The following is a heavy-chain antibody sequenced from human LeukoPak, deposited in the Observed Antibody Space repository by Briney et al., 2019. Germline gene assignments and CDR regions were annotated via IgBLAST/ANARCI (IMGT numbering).Heavy chain of an antibody. J-gene: IGHJ4*02. CDR1: GGSINSGGYY. Sequence: SETLSLTCTVSGGSINSGGYYWSWIRQPPGKGLEWIGEINHSGSTNYNPSLKSRVTISVDTSKNQFSLKLSSVTAADTAVYYCARGPRYSSGWYRDYWGQGTLVTVSS. CDR2: INHSGST. V-gene: IGHV4-34*01. CDR3: ARGPRYSSGWYRDY. D-gene: IGHD6-19*01.